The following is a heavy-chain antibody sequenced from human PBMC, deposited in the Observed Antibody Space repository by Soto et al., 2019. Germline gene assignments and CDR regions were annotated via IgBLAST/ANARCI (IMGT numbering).Heavy chain of an antibody. CDR1: GFTFSSYA. V-gene: IGHV3-23*01. Sequence: GGSLRLSCAASGFTFSSYAMSWVRQAPGKGLEWVSAISGSGGSTYYADSVKGRFTISRDNSKNTLYLQMNSLRAEDTAVYYCAKDRGGDNWNYHNYYFDYWGQGTLVTVSS. CDR2: ISGSGGST. CDR3: AKDRGGDNWNYHNYYFDY. D-gene: IGHD1-7*01. J-gene: IGHJ4*02.